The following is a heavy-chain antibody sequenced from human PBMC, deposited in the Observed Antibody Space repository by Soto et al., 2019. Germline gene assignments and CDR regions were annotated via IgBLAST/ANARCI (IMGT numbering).Heavy chain of an antibody. Sequence: PSETLSLTCTVSGGSISSGGYYWSWIRQHPGKGLEWIGYIYYSGSTYYNPSLKSRVTISVDTSKNQFSLKLSSVTAADTAVYYCARGEVLRYFDWLLFPWFDPWGQGTLLTVSS. CDR1: GGSISSGGYY. CDR2: IYYSGST. CDR3: ARGEVLRYFDWLLFPWFDP. V-gene: IGHV4-31*03. J-gene: IGHJ5*02. D-gene: IGHD3-9*01.